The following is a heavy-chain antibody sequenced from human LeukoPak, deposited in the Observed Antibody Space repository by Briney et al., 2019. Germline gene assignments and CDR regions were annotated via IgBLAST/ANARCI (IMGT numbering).Heavy chain of an antibody. V-gene: IGHV4-4*07. CDR2: IYTSGST. CDR3: AASVAGVVYYYYYYMDV. J-gene: IGHJ6*03. Sequence: PSETLSLTXTVSGGSISSYYWSWIRQPAGKGLEWIGRIYTSGSTNYNPSLKSRVTVSVDTSKNQFSLKLSSVTAADTAVYYCAASVAGVVYYYYYYMDVWGKGTTVTVSS. CDR1: GGSISSYY. D-gene: IGHD6-19*01.